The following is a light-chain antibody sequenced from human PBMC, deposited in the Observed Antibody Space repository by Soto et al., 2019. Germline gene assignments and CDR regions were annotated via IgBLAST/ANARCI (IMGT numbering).Light chain of an antibody. V-gene: IGKV3-20*01. CDR3: QQYGSSPAT. Sequence: EIVLTQSPGTLSLSPGERVTLSCRASQSVSSSYLAWYQHKPGQAPRPLIYGASSRATGIPDRFSGSGSGTDFTLTISRLEPEDVAVYYCQQYGSSPATFGQGTKVDIK. CDR1: QSVSSSY. J-gene: IGKJ1*01. CDR2: GAS.